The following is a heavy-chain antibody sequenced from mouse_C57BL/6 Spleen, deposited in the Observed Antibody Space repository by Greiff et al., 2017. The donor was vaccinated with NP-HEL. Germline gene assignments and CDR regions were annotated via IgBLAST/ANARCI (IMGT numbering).Heavy chain of an antibody. V-gene: IGHV1-82*01. CDR1: GYAFSSSW. Sequence: VKLMESGPELVKPGASVKISCKASGYAFSSSWMNWVKQRPGKGLEWIGRIYPGDGDTNYNGKFKGKATLTADKSSSTAYMQLSSLTSEDSAVYFCARERDYVDYWGQGTTLTVSS. CDR2: IYPGDGDT. CDR3: ARERDYVDY. J-gene: IGHJ2*01.